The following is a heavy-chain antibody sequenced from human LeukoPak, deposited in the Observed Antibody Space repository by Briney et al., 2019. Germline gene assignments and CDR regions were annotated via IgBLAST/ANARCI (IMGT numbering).Heavy chain of an antibody. CDR3: ARETRLHDSTLFDY. CDR2: IYYSGST. J-gene: IGHJ4*02. D-gene: IGHD4-11*01. Sequence: SETLSLNCTVSGGSISSYHWSWLRQPPGKGLEWIGYIYYSGSTNYNPSLKSRVTISVATSNNHFSLKQSSVTDAAAAVYYCARETRLHDSTLFDYWGQGTLVTVSS. V-gene: IGHV4-59*01. CDR1: GGSISSYH.